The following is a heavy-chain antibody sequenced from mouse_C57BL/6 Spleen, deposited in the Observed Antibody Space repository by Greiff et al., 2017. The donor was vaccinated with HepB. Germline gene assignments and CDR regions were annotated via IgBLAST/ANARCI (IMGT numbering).Heavy chain of an antibody. Sequence: VQLQQPGAELVKPGASVKMSCKASGYTFTSYWITWVKQRPGQGLEWIGDIYPGSGSTNYNEKFKSKATLTVDTSSSTAYMQLSSLTSEDSAVYDCARTTVVAHWYFDVWGTGTTVTVSS. CDR2: IYPGSGST. J-gene: IGHJ1*03. CDR3: ARTTVVAHWYFDV. V-gene: IGHV1-55*01. D-gene: IGHD1-1*01. CDR1: GYTFTSYW.